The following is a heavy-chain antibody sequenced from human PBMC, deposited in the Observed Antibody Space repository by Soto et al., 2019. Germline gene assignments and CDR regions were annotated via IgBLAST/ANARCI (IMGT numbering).Heavy chain of an antibody. J-gene: IGHJ3*02. CDR1: GYTFTSYG. Sequence: QVQLVQSGAEVKKPGASVKVSCKASGYTFTSYGISWVRQAPGQGLEWMGWISAYNGNTNYAQKLQGRVTMTTDTSTRTAYMERRSLRSDETAVYYCAGGGGWGYDYDAFDIWGQGTMVTVSS. CDR2: ISAYNGNT. V-gene: IGHV1-18*01. CDR3: AGGGGWGYDYDAFDI. D-gene: IGHD5-12*01.